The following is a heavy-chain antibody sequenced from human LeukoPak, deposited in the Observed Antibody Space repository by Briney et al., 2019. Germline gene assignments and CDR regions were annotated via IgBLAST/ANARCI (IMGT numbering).Heavy chain of an antibody. V-gene: IGHV3-66*02. CDR2: IYSGGST. Sequence: GGSLRLSCAASGFIVSTNYMSWVRQAPGKGLEWVSVIYSGGSTYYADSVKGRFTISRDNSKNMLYLQMNSPRAEDTAVYYCARGSAYSHWGQGTLVTVSS. CDR3: ARGSAYSH. D-gene: IGHD3-22*01. J-gene: IGHJ4*02. CDR1: GFIVSTNY.